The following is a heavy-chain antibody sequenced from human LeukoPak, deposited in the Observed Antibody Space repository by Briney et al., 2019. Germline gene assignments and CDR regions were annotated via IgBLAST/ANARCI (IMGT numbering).Heavy chain of an antibody. CDR1: GYTFTSYY. D-gene: IGHD3-22*01. Sequence: GASVKVSCKASGYTFTSYYMHWVRQASGQGLEWMGIINPSGGSTSYAQKFQGRVTMTRDTSTSTVYMELSSLRSEDTAVYYCARDRGRRDSSGYYRYLYWGQGTLVTVSS. CDR3: ARDRGRRDSSGYYRYLY. V-gene: IGHV1-46*03. CDR2: INPSGGST. J-gene: IGHJ4*02.